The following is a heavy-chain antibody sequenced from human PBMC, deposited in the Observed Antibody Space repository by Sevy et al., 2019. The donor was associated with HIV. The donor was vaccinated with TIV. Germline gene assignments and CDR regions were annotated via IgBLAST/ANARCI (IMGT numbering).Heavy chain of an antibody. J-gene: IGHJ4*02. D-gene: IGHD3-10*01. CDR2: IWFDGSNK. CDR3: ARGHYSGSGSFSKFDS. CDR1: GFTFSNYG. V-gene: IGHV3-33*01. Sequence: GSLRLSCAASGFTFSNYGMHWVRQAPGKGLEWVAVIWFDGSNKYYGDSVKGRFTISRDNSKNTMYLQMNSLRAEDTAVYYCARGHYSGSGSFSKFDSWGQGALVTVSS.